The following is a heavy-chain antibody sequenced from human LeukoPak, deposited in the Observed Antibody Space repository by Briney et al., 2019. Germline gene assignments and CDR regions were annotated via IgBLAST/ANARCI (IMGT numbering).Heavy chain of an antibody. Sequence: SETLSLTCTVSGGSITGGSYYWAWIRQHPGKGLEWIGYIYYSGSTYYNPSLKSRVTISVDTSKNQFSLKLSSVTAADTAVYYCARVMDGSSLNYRYYYYGMDVWGQGTTVTVSS. D-gene: IGHD6-13*01. CDR1: GGSITGGSYY. CDR3: ARVMDGSSLNYRYYYYGMDV. CDR2: IYYSGST. J-gene: IGHJ6*02. V-gene: IGHV4-31*03.